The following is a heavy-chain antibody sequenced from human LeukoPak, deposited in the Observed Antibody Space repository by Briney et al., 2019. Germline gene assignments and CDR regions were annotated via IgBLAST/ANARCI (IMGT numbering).Heavy chain of an antibody. Sequence: GGSLRLSCAASGFTFSSYAMTWVRQAPGKGLEWVSGIYASGENTYYADSVKGRFTISRDSSKNPLYLQMNSLRAEDTAVYYCSRKRIAFCGGDCFQGAFDYWGQGSLVTVSS. CDR3: SRKRIAFCGGDCFQGAFDY. D-gene: IGHD2-21*02. V-gene: IGHV3-23*01. CDR2: IYASGENT. J-gene: IGHJ4*02. CDR1: GFTFSSYA.